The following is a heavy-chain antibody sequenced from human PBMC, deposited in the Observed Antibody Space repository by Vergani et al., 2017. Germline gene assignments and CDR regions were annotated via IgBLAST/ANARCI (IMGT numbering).Heavy chain of an antibody. V-gene: IGHV3-21*01. J-gene: IGHJ4*02. D-gene: IGHD4-23*01. CDR3: ARDPGGNQSRALMYDY. CDR2: ISSSSSYI. Sequence: EVQLVESGGDLVKPGGSLRLSCAASGFTFSSYSMNWVRQAPGKGLEWVSSISSSSSYIYYADSVKGRFTISRENAKNSLYLQMNSLRAEDTAVYYCARDPGGNQSRALMYDYWGQGTLVTVSS. CDR1: GFTFSSYS.